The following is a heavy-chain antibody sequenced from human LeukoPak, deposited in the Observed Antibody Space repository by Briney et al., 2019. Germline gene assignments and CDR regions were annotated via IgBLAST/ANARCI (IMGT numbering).Heavy chain of an antibody. J-gene: IGHJ6*03. Sequence: GASVKVSCKASGYTFSGYYMHWVRQAPGQGLEWMGWINPNSGGTNYAQKFQGRVTMTRDTSISTAYMELSRLRSDDTAVYYCARAPLGYYYSYMDVWGKGTTVTISS. CDR1: GYTFSGYY. V-gene: IGHV1-2*02. CDR3: ARAPLGYYYSYMDV. CDR2: INPNSGGT.